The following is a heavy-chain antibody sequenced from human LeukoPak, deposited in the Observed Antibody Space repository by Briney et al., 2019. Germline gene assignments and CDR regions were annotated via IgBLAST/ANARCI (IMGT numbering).Heavy chain of an antibody. D-gene: IGHD1-1*01. CDR3: ARGKRTAFDY. CDR2: IYYSGST. J-gene: IGHJ4*02. V-gene: IGHV4-59*01. CDR1: GGSISSYY. Sequence: PSETLSLTCTVSGGSISSYYWSWIRQPPGKGLEWIGYIYYSGSTNYNPSLKSRVTISVDTSKNQFSLKLSSVTAADTAVYYCARGKRTAFDYWGQGTLVTVSS.